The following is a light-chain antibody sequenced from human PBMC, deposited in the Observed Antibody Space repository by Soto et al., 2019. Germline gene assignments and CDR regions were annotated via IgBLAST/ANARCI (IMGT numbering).Light chain of an antibody. CDR3: QHYNNWPLT. CDR2: GAS. Sequence: EIVMTQSPATLSVSPGERATLSCRASQSVSSNLAWYQQKPGQAPRLLIYGASTRATGIPARLSGSGSGTEFTLTSSSLQSADFAVYYCQHYNNWPLTVGPGTKVDIK. J-gene: IGKJ3*01. CDR1: QSVSSN. V-gene: IGKV3-15*01.